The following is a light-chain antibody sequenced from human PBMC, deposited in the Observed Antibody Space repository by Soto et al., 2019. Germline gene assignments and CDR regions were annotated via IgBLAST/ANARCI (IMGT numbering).Light chain of an antibody. J-gene: IGLJ2*01. CDR2: DVS. Sequence: QSALTQPASVSGSPGQSITISCTGTSSDVGSYNYVSWYQQYPGKAPKLMIYDVSNRPSGVSYRFSGSKSGNTASLTISGLQAEDEADYYCCSYPTSSTHVVFGGGTKLTVL. CDR3: CSYPTSSTHVV. CDR1: SSDVGSYNY. V-gene: IGLV2-14*01.